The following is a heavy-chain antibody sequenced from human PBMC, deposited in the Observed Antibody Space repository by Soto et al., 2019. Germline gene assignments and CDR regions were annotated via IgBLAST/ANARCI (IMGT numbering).Heavy chain of an antibody. CDR3: ARRKAWFGEVSNWFDP. J-gene: IGHJ5*02. CDR1: GGSFSGYY. V-gene: IGHV4-34*01. Sequence: SETLSLTCAVYGGSFSGYYWSWIRQPPGKGLEWIGEINHSGSTNYNPSLKSRVTISVDTSKNQFSLKLSSVTAADTAVYYCARRKAWFGEVSNWFDPWGQGTLVTVSS. D-gene: IGHD3-10*01. CDR2: INHSGST.